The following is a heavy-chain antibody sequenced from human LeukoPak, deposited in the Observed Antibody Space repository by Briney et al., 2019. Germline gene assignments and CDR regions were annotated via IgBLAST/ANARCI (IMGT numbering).Heavy chain of an antibody. CDR1: GGSFSGYY. V-gene: IGHV4-34*01. CDR2: INHSGST. J-gene: IGHJ4*02. CDR3: ARDDDSSGYYLRYFDY. Sequence: PSETLSLTCAVYGGSFSGYYWSWIRQPPGKGLEWIGEINHSGSTNYNPSLKSRVTISVDTSKNQFSLKLSSVTAADTAVYYCARDDDSSGYYLRYFDYWGQGTLVTVSS. D-gene: IGHD3-22*01.